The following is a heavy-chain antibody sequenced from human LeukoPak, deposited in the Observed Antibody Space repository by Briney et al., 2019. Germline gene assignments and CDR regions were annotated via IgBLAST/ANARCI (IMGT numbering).Heavy chain of an antibody. CDR1: GFTFDDYA. CDR3: AKNNWNDMPFVDY. J-gene: IGHJ4*02. Sequence: GGSLRLSCAASGFTFDDYAMHWVRQAPGKGLEWVSGISGTGVGTFYADSVKGRLTISRDNPKNTLYLQMNSLRAEDTAVYYCAKNNWNDMPFVDYWGQGTLVTVSS. D-gene: IGHD1-20*01. CDR2: ISGTGVGT. V-gene: IGHV3-23*01.